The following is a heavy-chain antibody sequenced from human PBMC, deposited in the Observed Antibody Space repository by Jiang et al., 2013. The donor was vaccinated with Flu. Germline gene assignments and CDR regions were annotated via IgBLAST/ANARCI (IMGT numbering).Heavy chain of an antibody. D-gene: IGHD6-13*01. CDR1: GFTFSSYG. CDR3: ARTRGIANVFDY. Sequence: GGGVVQPGRSLELSCAASGFTFSSYGMHWVRQAPGKGLEWVAVISYDGSNKYYADSVKGRFTISRDNSKNTLYLQMNSLRAEDTAVYYCARTRGIANVFDYWGQGTLVTVSS. J-gene: IGHJ4*02. V-gene: IGHV3-30*03. CDR2: ISYDGSNK.